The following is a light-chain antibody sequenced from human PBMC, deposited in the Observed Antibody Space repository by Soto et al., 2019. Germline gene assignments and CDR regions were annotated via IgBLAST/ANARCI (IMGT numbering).Light chain of an antibody. CDR2: GAS. Sequence: DNVLTQSPGTLSLTPGKRATLYCRASQSISSSYLAWYQQRPGQAPRLLIYGASSRATGIPDRFSGSGSGTEFTLTISRLEPEDFAVYYCQQYGSSSWTFGQGTKVDIK. V-gene: IGKV3-20*01. CDR3: QQYGSSSWT. CDR1: QSISSSY. J-gene: IGKJ1*01.